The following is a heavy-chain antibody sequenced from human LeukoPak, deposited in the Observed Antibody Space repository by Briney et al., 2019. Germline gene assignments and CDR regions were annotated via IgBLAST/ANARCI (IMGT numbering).Heavy chain of an antibody. V-gene: IGHV4-39*07. Sequence: SETLSLTCTVSSGSISTSNYYWGWVRQPPGKALEWIGNIFYSGSTYYSPSLKSRVTISVDTSKNQFSLKLSSVTAADTAVYYCARTVILLPSYYYMDVWGKGTTVTVSS. CDR1: SGSISTSNYY. CDR3: ARTVILLPSYYYMDV. CDR2: IFYSGST. D-gene: IGHD2/OR15-2a*01. J-gene: IGHJ6*03.